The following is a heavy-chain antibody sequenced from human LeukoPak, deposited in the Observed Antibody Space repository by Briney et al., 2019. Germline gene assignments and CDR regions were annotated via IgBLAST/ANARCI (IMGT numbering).Heavy chain of an antibody. D-gene: IGHD6-13*01. CDR1: GGSISSSSYY. J-gene: IGHJ5*02. CDR2: IYYSGST. CDR3: ARGDIAAAGTTWFDP. Sequence: SETLSLTCTVSGGSISSSSYYWGWIRQPPGKGLEWIGSIYYSGSTYYNPSLKSRVTISVDTSKNQFSLKLSSVTAADTAVYYCARGDIAAAGTTWFDPWGQGTLVTVSS. V-gene: IGHV4-39*07.